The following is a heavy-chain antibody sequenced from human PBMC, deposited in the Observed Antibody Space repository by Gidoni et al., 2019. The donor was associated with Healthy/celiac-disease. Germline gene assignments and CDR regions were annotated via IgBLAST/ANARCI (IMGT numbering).Heavy chain of an antibody. J-gene: IGHJ5*02. CDR3: ARREWVGWFDP. D-gene: IGHD1-26*01. V-gene: IGHV4-39*01. CDR1: GGSISSSSYY. Sequence: QLQLQESGPGLVKPSETLSLTCLVSGGSISSSSYYWGWIREPPGKGLEWIGSIYYSGSTYYNPSLKSRVTISVDTSKNQFSLKLSAVTAADTAVYYCARREWVGWFDPWGQGTLVTVSS. CDR2: IYYSGST.